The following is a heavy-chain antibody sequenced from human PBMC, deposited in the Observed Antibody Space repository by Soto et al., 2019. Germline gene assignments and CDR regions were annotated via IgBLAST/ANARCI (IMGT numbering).Heavy chain of an antibody. D-gene: IGHD3-9*01. CDR1: GFTFNTFA. CDR3: AREEEYYDILTGYRQGDYTMDV. CDR2: ISYDGNKK. Sequence: HPGGSLRLSCAASGFTFNTFAFHWVRQAPGRGLEWVTFISYDGNKKYYADSVKGRFTISRDSSANTLYLQMNSLRGEDTAVYYCAREEEYYDILTGYRQGDYTMDVWGQGTTVTVSS. V-gene: IGHV3-30-3*01. J-gene: IGHJ6*02.